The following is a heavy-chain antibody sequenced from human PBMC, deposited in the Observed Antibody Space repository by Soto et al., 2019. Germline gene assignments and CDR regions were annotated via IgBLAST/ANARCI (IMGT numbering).Heavy chain of an antibody. J-gene: IGHJ6*04. V-gene: IGHV3-23*01. CDR1: GFTFSSYA. CDR2: ISGSGGST. CDR3: AKARSIAVAEGYYYYGMDV. Sequence: EVQLLESGGGLVQPGGSLRLSCAASGFTFSSYAMSWVRQAPGKGLEWVSAISGSGGSTYYADSVKGRFTISRDNSKNTLYLQMNSLRAEDTAVYYCAKARSIAVAEGYYYYGMDVWGRATTVIVSS. D-gene: IGHD6-19*01.